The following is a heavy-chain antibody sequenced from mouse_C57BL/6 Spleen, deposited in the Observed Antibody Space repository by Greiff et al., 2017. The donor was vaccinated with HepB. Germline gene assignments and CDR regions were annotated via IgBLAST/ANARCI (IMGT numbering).Heavy chain of an antibody. Sequence: VQLQQSGTELVKPGASVKLSCKASGYTFTSYWMHWVKQRPGQGLEWIGNINPSNGGTNYNEKFKSKATLTVDKSSSTAYMQLSSLTSEDSAVYYCARGHYGSSPPWFAYWGQGTLVTVSA. J-gene: IGHJ3*01. D-gene: IGHD1-1*01. CDR1: GYTFTSYW. V-gene: IGHV1-53*01. CDR2: INPSNGGT. CDR3: ARGHYGSSPPWFAY.